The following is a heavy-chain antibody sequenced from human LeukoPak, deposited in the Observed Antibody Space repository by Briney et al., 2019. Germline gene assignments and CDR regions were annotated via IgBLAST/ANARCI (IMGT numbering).Heavy chain of an antibody. J-gene: IGHJ4*02. CDR1: GGSFSGYY. Sequence: SETLSLTCAVYGGSFSGYYWSWIRQPPGKGLEWIGEINHSGSTNYNPSLKSRVTISVDTSKNQFSLKLSSVTAAGTAVYYCARGRDGYVWGSYRYLDYWGQGTLVTVSS. CDR3: ARGRDGYVWGSYRYLDY. V-gene: IGHV4-34*01. D-gene: IGHD3-16*02. CDR2: INHSGST.